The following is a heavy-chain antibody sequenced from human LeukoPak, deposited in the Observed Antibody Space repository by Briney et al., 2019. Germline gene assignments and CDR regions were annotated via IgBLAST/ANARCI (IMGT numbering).Heavy chain of an antibody. CDR2: INPNSGGT. J-gene: IGHJ4*02. V-gene: IGHV1-2*02. Sequence: GASVTVSCKASGYTFTGYYMHWVRQAPGQGLEWMGWINPNSGGTNYAQKFQGRVTMTRDTSISTAYMELSRLRSDDTAVYYCARGPYGSGSYPPTPFDYWGQGTLVTVSS. D-gene: IGHD3-10*01. CDR1: GYTFTGYY. CDR3: ARGPYGSGSYPPTPFDY.